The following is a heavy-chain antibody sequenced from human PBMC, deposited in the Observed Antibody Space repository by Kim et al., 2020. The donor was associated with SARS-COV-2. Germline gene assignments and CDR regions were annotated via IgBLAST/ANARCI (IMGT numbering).Heavy chain of an antibody. CDR1: GYTFTSYA. Sequence: ASVKVSCKASGYTFTSYAMNWVRQAPGQGLEWMGWINTNTGNPTYAQGFTGRFVFSLDTSVSTAYLQISSLKAEDTAVYYCAREFVVDSKERENFDYWGQGTLVTVSS. D-gene: IGHD4-4*01. CDR3: AREFVVDSKERENFDY. V-gene: IGHV7-4-1*02. CDR2: INTNTGNP. J-gene: IGHJ4*02.